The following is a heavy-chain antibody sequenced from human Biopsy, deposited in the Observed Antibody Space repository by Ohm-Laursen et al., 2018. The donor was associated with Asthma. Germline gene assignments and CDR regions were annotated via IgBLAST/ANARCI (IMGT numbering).Heavy chain of an antibody. D-gene: IGHD1-20*01. Sequence: SETLSLTCTVYGGYLTGHYWNWIRQPPGKGLEWIGEIDQSGYTNYNPSLKSRVTISADTSKNQFHLNLSSVTAADTAVYFCARAAITGIRGWFDHWGQGTQVTVSS. V-gene: IGHV4-34*01. CDR2: IDQSGYT. CDR3: ARAAITGIRGWFDH. CDR1: GGYLTGHY. J-gene: IGHJ5*02.